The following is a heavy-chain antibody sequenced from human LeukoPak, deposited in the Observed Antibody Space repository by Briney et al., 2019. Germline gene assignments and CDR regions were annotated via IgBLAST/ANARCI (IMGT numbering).Heavy chain of an antibody. CDR1: GGSISSYY. V-gene: IGHV4-4*07. D-gene: IGHD2-2*01. CDR3: ARDRNVVVPAAMDHYYYMDV. J-gene: IGHJ6*03. CDR2: IYTSGNT. Sequence: SETLSLTCTVSGGSISSYYWSWIRQPAEKGLEWIGRIYTSGNTNYNPSLKSRVTMSVDTSKNQFSLKLSSVTAADTAVYYCARDRNVVVPAAMDHYYYMDVWGKGTTVTVSS.